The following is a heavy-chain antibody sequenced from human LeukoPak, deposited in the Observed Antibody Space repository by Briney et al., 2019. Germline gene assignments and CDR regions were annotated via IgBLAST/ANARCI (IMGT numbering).Heavy chain of an antibody. Sequence: ASVTVSFAASGYTFTSYAMHWVRQAPGQRLEWMGWINAGNGNTKYSQKFQGRVTITRDTSASTAYMELSSLRSEDTAVYYCAAYYGSGSGFDYWGQGTLVTVSS. CDR2: INAGNGNT. J-gene: IGHJ4*02. D-gene: IGHD3-10*01. CDR3: AAYYGSGSGFDY. V-gene: IGHV1-3*01. CDR1: GYTFTSYA.